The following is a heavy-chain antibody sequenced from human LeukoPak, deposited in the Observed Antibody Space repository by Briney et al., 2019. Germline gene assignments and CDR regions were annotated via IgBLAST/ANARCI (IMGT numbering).Heavy chain of an antibody. CDR1: GGSFSGYY. V-gene: IGHV4-34*01. J-gene: IGHJ4*02. Sequence: PSETLSLTCAVYGGSFSGYYWSWIRQPPGKGLEWIGEINHSGSTNYNPSLKSRVTISVDTSKNQFSLKLSSVTAADTAVYYCPRYNWNYAHGDYWGQGTLVTVSS. CDR2: INHSGST. CDR3: PRYNWNYAHGDY. D-gene: IGHD1-1*01.